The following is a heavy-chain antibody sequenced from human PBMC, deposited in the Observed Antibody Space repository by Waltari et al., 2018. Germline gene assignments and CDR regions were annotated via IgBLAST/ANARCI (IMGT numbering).Heavy chain of an antibody. CDR3: ARVPDGYYFDY. CDR2: IYYSGST. V-gene: IGHV4-39*07. CDR1: GGSISSSSYY. Sequence: QLQLQESGPGLVKPSETLSLTCTVSGGSISSSSYYWGWIRQPPGKGLEWIGSIYYSGSTYYNPSLNSRVTISVDTSKNQFSLKLSSVTAADTAVYYCARVPDGYYFDYWGQGTLVTVSS. J-gene: IGHJ4*02.